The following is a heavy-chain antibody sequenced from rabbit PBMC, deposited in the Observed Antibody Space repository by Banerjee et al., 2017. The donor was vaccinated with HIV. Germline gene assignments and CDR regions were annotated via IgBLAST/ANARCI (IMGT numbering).Heavy chain of an antibody. Sequence: QEQLKETGGGLVQPGGSRTLSCIASGSDFSTYYMNWVRQAPGEGLEYIGTISTGGRTYYASWVNGRFTISKDNAQNTVFLQMTSLTAADAATYFCVRRISDAYDLWGQGTLVTVS. D-gene: IGHD6-1*01. CDR2: ISTGGRT. CDR3: VRRISDAYDL. V-gene: IGHV1S29*01. CDR1: GSDFSTYY. J-gene: IGHJ3*01.